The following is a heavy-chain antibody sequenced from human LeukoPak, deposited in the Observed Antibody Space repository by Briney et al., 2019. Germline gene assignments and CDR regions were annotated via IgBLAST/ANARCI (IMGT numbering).Heavy chain of an antibody. J-gene: IGHJ6*02. CDR1: GFTFSSYE. CDR3: ARDLSYCTITSCSYYYYGMDV. D-gene: IGHD2-2*01. Sequence: GGSLRLSRSASGFTFSSYEMNWVRQAPGKGLEWVSYISSSGGTIYYADSVKGRFTISRDNAKNSLYLQMNSLRAEDTAVYYCARDLSYCTITSCSYYYYGMDVWGQGTTVTVPS. CDR2: ISSSGGTI. V-gene: IGHV3-48*03.